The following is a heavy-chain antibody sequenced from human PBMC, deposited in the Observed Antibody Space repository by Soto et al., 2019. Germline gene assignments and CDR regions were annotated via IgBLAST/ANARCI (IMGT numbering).Heavy chain of an antibody. CDR1: GGSFSGYY. V-gene: IGHV4-34*01. CDR3: ARGGCSSTSCYRYYYGMDV. Sequence: PSETLSLTCAVYGGSFSGYYWSWIRQPPGKGLEWIGEINHSGSTNYNPSLKSRVTISVDTSKNQFSLKLSSVTAADTAVYYCARGGCSSTSCYRYYYGMDVWGQGTTVT. J-gene: IGHJ6*02. CDR2: INHSGST. D-gene: IGHD2-2*01.